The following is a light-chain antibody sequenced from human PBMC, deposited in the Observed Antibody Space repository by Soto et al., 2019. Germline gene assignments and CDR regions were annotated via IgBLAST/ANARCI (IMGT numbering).Light chain of an antibody. Sequence: QSALTQPASVSGSPGQSITISCTGTSSDVGAYNRVSWYQQHSGRAPKLMIYEVSNRPSGVSNRFSGSKSGNTASLTISGLQAEDEADYYCLSYTTSTSYVFGTGTKLTAL. J-gene: IGLJ1*01. CDR3: LSYTTSTSYV. CDR1: SSDVGAYNR. CDR2: EVS. V-gene: IGLV2-14*01.